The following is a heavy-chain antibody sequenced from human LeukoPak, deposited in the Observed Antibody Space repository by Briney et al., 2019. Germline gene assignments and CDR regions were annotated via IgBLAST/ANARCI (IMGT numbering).Heavy chain of an antibody. CDR2: ITSPGSTI. V-gene: IGHV3-48*01. J-gene: IGHJ3*02. D-gene: IGHD2-8*01. Sequence: GGSLRLSCAASGFAFTAYAMNWVRRAPGKGLEWISYITSPGSTIYYADSVKGRFTISRHNSKNTLYLQMNSLRAEDTAVYYCARWGLYAFDIWGQGTMVTVSS. CDR3: ARWGLYAFDI. CDR1: GFAFTAYA.